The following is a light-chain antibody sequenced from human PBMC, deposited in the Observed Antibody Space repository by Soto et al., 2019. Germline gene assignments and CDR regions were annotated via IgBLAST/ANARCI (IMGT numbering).Light chain of an antibody. CDR2: WAS. Sequence: DIVMTQSPDSLAVSLGERATINCKSSQSISYSSDNKDYLAWYQQKPGQPPKLLIYWASTRESGVPDRFSGSGSGTDFTITISSLQAEDVAVYYCQQYYSTPFFGPGTKVDIK. CDR3: QQYYSTPF. CDR1: QSISYSSDNKDY. V-gene: IGKV4-1*01. J-gene: IGKJ3*01.